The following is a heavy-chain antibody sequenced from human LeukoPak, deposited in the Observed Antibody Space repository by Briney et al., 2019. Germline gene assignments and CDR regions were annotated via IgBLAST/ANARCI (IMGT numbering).Heavy chain of an antibody. D-gene: IGHD6-13*01. CDR3: ARGRGSSWLYYFDY. CDR1: GGSISSYY. CDR2: INHSGST. V-gene: IGHV4-34*01. J-gene: IGHJ4*02. Sequence: PSETLSLTCTVSGGSISSYYWSWIRQPPGKGLEWIGEINHSGSTNYNPSLKSRVTISVDTSKNQFSLKLSSVTAADTAVYYCARGRGSSWLYYFDYWGQGTLVTVSS.